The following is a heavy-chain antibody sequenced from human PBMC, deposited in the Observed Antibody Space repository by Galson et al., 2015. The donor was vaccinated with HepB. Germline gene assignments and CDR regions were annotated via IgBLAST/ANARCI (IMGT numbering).Heavy chain of an antibody. Sequence: TLSLTCAVSGASISSGGYSWSWIRQPPGKGLEWIGYIYHTGSTYYNPSLKSRVTLSVDRSKNQFSLKLSSVTAADTAVYYCARGAAIYYFGMDVWGQGTTVTVSS. V-gene: IGHV4-30-2*01. J-gene: IGHJ6*02. CDR3: ARGAAIYYFGMDV. CDR1: GASISSGGYS. CDR2: IYHTGST. D-gene: IGHD3-3*01.